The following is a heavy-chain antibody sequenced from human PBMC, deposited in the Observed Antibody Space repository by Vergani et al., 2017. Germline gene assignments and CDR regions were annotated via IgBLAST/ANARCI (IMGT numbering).Heavy chain of an antibody. J-gene: IGHJ4*02. D-gene: IGHD2-2*01. CDR1: GFTFSSYG. CDR2: ISYDGSNK. Sequence: QVQLVESGGGVVQPGRSLRLSCAASGFTFSSYGMHWVRQAPGKGLEWVAVISYDGSNKYYADSVKGRFTISRDNSKNTLYLQMNSLRAEDTAVYYCAKDADCSSTSCFPPYFDYWGQGTLVTVSS. V-gene: IGHV3-30*18. CDR3: AKDADCSSTSCFPPYFDY.